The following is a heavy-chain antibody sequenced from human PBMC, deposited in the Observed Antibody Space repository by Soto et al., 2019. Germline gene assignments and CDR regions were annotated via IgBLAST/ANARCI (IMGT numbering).Heavy chain of an antibody. V-gene: IGHV1-69*13. CDR2: IIPVFGTP. J-gene: IGHJ6*02. Sequence: ASVKVSCKASRGTFSNYPISWVRQAPGQGLEWMGVIIPVFGTPNYAQKFQDRVTITADESTTTVYMEVRSLTSEDTAVYYCARGDATKIVVTTYYAMDVWGQGTTVTVSS. CDR3: ARGDATKIVVTTYYAMDV. CDR1: RGTFSNYP. D-gene: IGHD3-22*01.